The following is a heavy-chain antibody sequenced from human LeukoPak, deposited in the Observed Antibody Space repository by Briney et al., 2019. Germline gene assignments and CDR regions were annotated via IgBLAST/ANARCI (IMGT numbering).Heavy chain of an antibody. D-gene: IGHD1-26*01. CDR3: ARRLGGSSEGYEF. Sequence: ASVKVSCKASGYTFTDLTEYYIHWVRQAPGHGLEWMGWINPNNGGTKYAQKFQGRVTMTRDMSTNTAYMELSSLTSDDTAVYYCARRLGGSSEGYEFWGQGPPVTVSS. J-gene: IGHJ4*02. CDR1: GYTFTDLTEYY. CDR2: INPNNGGT. V-gene: IGHV1-2*02.